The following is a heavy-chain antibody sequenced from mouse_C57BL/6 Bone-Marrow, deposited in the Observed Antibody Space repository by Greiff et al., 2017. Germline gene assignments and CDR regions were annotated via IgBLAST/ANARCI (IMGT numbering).Heavy chain of an antibody. J-gene: IGHJ4*01. V-gene: IGHV1-7*01. CDR2: INPSSGYT. Sequence: QVQLQQSGAELAKPGASVKLSCKASGYTFTSYWMHWVKQRPGQGLEWIGYINPSSGYTKYNQKFKDKATLAADKSSSTAYMQLSSLTYEDSAVYYCESDGRELYYYAMDYWGQGTSVTVSS. CDR1: GYTFTSYW. CDR3: ESDGRELYYYAMDY.